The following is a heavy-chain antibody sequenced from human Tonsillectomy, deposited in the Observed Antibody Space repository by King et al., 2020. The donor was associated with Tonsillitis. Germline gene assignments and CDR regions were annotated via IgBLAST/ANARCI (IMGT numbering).Heavy chain of an antibody. CDR2: IYDSGSA. J-gene: IGHJ3*02. CDR1: WGSISSRSYF. Sequence: VQLQESGPGLVKPSETLSLTCKVSWGSISSRSYFCDWFRHPPGKGLDCIGCIYDSGSAYYNPSLKGHVIISVDTSKNQFSLKLSSVTAADTAVYYCARRATGIVVVPATRDAFDIWGQGTMVTVSS. CDR3: ARRATGIVVVPATRDAFDI. D-gene: IGHD2-2*01. V-gene: IGHV4-39*01.